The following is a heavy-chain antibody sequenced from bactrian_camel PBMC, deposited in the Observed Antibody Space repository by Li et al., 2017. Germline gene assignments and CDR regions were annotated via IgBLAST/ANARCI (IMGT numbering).Heavy chain of an antibody. CDR3: AAEPYGGSWDRFEAHEYTY. J-gene: IGHJ4*01. D-gene: IGHD6*01. CDR1: GFTFSTYD. Sequence: HVQLVESGGALVQPGGSLKLSCAASGFTFSTYDMMWVRQAPGKGFEWVSSIKADGSRTYYSDSLKDRFTISRDNANNTLYLQMNSLKTEDTAMYYCAAEPYGGSWDRFEAHEYTYWGQGTQVTVS. CDR2: IKADGSRT. V-gene: IGHV3S1*01.